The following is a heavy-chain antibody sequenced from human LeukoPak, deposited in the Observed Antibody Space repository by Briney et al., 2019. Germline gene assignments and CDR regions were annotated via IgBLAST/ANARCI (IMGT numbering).Heavy chain of an antibody. CDR1: GGSISSGGYY. J-gene: IGHJ3*02. CDR2: IYYSGST. V-gene: IGHV4-31*03. CDR3: ARGTAREYYYDSGRAFDI. Sequence: SQTLSLTCTVSGGSISSGGYYWSWIRQHPGKGLEWIGYIYYSGSTYYNPSLKSRVTISVDTSKNQFSLRLSSVTAADTAVYYCARGTAREYYYDSGRAFDIWGQGTMVTVSS. D-gene: IGHD3-22*01.